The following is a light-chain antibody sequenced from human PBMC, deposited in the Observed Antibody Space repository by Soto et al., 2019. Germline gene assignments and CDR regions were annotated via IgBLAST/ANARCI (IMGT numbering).Light chain of an antibody. V-gene: IGLV2-8*01. Sequence: QSALTQPLSASGSPGQSVTISCTGTSSDVGGYNYVSWYQQHPGKAPKLMIYEVSKRPSGVPDRFSGSKSGNTASLTVSGLQAEDEADYYCSSYAGSNNLVFGGGTKLTVL. J-gene: IGLJ2*01. CDR1: SSDVGGYNY. CDR2: EVS. CDR3: SSYAGSNNLV.